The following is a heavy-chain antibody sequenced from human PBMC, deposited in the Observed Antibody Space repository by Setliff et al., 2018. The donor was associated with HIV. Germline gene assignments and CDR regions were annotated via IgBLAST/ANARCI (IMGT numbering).Heavy chain of an antibody. D-gene: IGHD6-19*01. CDR2: IYYSGTT. Sequence: SETLSLTCTVSGGTISSSEYYWGWIRQPPGKGLEWIGSIYYSGTTYYNPSLKIRVTISVDTSKNQFSLKLSSVTAADTAVYYCAREQNRMYKSGWYFHIDSWGQGALVTVSS. CDR1: GGTISSSEYY. J-gene: IGHJ4*02. CDR3: AREQNRMYKSGWYFHIDS. V-gene: IGHV4-39*07.